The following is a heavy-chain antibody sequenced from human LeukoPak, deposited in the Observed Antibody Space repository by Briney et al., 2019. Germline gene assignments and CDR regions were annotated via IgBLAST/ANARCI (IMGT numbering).Heavy chain of an antibody. CDR3: ARVVGSITMVRGVIITIRWFDP. V-gene: IGHV4-34*01. J-gene: IGHJ5*02. CDR2: INHSGST. CDR1: GGSFSGYY. Sequence: SETLSLTCAVYGGSFSGYYWSWIRQPPGKGLGWIGEINHSGSTNYNPSLKSRDTISVDTSKNQFSLKLSSVTAADTAVYYCARVVGSITMVRGVIITIRWFDPWGQGTLVTVSS. D-gene: IGHD3-10*01.